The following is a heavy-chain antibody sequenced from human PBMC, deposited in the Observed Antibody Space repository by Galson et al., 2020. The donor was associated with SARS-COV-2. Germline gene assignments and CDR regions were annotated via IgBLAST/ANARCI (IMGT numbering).Heavy chain of an antibody. Sequence: GGSLRLSCGVSGFIFSNYGMFWVRQAPGKGLEWVAVIWFDGSNKYYADSVRGRFTISRDNAMNTLYLQMNSLRADDTAVYYCVRDFCSGDYCDSAAWGLGTLVTVSS. CDR1: GFIFSNYG. V-gene: IGHV3-33*01. J-gene: IGHJ5*01. CDR3: VRDFCSGDYCDSAA. CDR2: IWFDGSNK. D-gene: IGHD4-17*01.